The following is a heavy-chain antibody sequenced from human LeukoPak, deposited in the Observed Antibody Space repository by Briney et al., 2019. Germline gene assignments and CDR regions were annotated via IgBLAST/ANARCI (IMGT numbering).Heavy chain of an antibody. CDR3: ARGSSSWRNAFDI. V-gene: IGHV3-74*01. Sequence: GGSLRLSCAASGFTFSSYLMHWVRQAPGKGLVWVSRTNNEGTGTSYADSVKGRFTISTDNAKNTLDLQMNSLRAEDTAVYYCARGSSSWRNAFDIWGQGTMVTVSS. D-gene: IGHD6-13*01. J-gene: IGHJ3*02. CDR2: TNNEGTGT. CDR1: GFTFSSYL.